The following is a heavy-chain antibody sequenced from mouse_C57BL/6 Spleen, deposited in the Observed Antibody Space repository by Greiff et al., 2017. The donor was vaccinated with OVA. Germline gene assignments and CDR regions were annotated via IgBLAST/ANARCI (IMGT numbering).Heavy chain of an antibody. CDR2: ISSGSSTI. CDR1: GFTFSDYG. V-gene: IGHV5-17*01. J-gene: IGHJ2*01. D-gene: IGHD2-1*01. CDR3: AGGNYYFDY. Sequence: EVKLMESGGGLVKPGGSLKLSCAASGFTFSDYGMHWVRQAPEKGLEWVAYISSGSSTIYYADTVKGRFTISRDNAKNTLFLQMTSLRSEDTAMYYCAGGNYYFDYWGQGTTLTVSS.